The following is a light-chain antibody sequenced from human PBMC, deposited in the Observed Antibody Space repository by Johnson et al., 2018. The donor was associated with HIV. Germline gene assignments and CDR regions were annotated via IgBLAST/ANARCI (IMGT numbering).Light chain of an antibody. CDR1: RSNIGDNF. CDR3: GTWDSSLSGDV. V-gene: IGLV1-51*01. Sequence: QAVLTQPPSVSAAPGQKVTISCSGNRSNIGDNFVSWYQHLPGTAPKLLVYDNSKRPSGIPDRFSATKSGTSATLGITGLQTGDKTVYYCGTWDSSLSGDVFGTGTTVTVL. J-gene: IGLJ1*01. CDR2: DNS.